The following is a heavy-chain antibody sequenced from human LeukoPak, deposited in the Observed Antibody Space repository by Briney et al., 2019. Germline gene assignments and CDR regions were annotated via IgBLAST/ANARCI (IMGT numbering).Heavy chain of an antibody. CDR2: INPSGGST. D-gene: IGHD1/OR15-1a*01. CDR3: ATTGLGLDY. V-gene: IGHV1-46*01. CDR1: GYTFTSYY. Sequence: ATVKVSCKASGYTFTSYYMHWVRQAPGQGLEWMGIINPSGGSTSYAQKFQGRVTMTRNTSISTAYMELSSLRSEDTAVYYCATTGLGLDYWGQGTLVTVSS. J-gene: IGHJ4*02.